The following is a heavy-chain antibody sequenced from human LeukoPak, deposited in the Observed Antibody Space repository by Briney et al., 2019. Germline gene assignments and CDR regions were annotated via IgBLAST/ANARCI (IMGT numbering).Heavy chain of an antibody. J-gene: IGHJ2*01. V-gene: IGHV3-7*03. CDR2: IKQDGSEK. CDR1: GFTFSTYW. CDR3: ARAEWSNWYFDL. D-gene: IGHD3-3*01. Sequence: GGSLRLSCAASGFTFSTYWMNWVRQAPGKGLEWVANIKQDGSEKYYVDSVKGRFTLSRDSAKNSLYLQMTSLRAEDTAVYYCARAEWSNWYFDLWGRGTLVTVSS.